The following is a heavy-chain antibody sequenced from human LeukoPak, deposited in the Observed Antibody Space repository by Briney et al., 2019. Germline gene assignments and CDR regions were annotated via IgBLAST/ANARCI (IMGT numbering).Heavy chain of an antibody. D-gene: IGHD3-22*01. CDR1: RYTSSGFG. J-gene: IGHJ3*01. CDR2: LSGYNGNT. V-gene: IGHV1-18*01. Sequence: ASATVSCMPSRYTSSGFGITWVPHAPGQGLEWMGWLSGYNGNTHYAQKFQGRVTMTTDTSTTSDYMEVRSLRSDDSAVYYCATGLDSKDAFDFWGQGTLTTVSS. CDR3: ATGLDSKDAFDF.